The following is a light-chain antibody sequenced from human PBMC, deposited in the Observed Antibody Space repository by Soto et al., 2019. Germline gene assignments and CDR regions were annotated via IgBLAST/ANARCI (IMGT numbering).Light chain of an antibody. CDR1: SSNIGAGYD. Sequence: QSVLTQPPSVSGAPGQRVTISCTGSSSNIGAGYDVHWYQQLPGTAPKLLIYGNSNRPSGVPDRFSGSKSGTSASLAITGLQAEDEADYHCQSYDSSLRVFGGGTKVTVL. V-gene: IGLV1-40*01. CDR3: QSYDSSLRV. CDR2: GNS. J-gene: IGLJ2*01.